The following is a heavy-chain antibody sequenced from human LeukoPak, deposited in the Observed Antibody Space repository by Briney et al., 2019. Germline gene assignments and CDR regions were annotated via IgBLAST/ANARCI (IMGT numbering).Heavy chain of an antibody. CDR3: AAIDRGDPFDY. CDR1: GYTFTSYA. Sequence: ASVKVSCKASGYTFTSYAMNWVRQAPGQGLEWMGWINTNTGNPTHAQGFTGRFVFSLDTSVSTAYLQISSLKAEDTAVYYCAAIDRGDPFDYWGQGTLVTVSS. V-gene: IGHV7-4-1*02. D-gene: IGHD2-21*02. J-gene: IGHJ4*02. CDR2: INTNTGNP.